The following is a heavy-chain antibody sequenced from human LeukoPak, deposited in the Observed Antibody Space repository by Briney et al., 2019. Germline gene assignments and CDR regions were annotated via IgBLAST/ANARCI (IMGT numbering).Heavy chain of an antibody. CDR1: VGTFSSYA. CDR3: ARPRRIQGAQPFDY. J-gene: IGHJ4*02. D-gene: IGHD3-10*01. V-gene: IGHV1-69*01. CDR2: IIPIFGTA. Sequence: SVKVSCKASVGTFSSYAISWVRQAPGQGLEWIGGIIPIFGTANYAQKFQGRVTITADESTSTAYMELSGLRSEDTAVYYCARPRRIQGAQPFDYWGQGTLVTVSS.